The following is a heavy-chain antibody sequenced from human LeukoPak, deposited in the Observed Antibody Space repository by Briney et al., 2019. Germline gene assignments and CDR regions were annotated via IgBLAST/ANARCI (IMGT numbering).Heavy chain of an antibody. J-gene: IGHJ3*02. Sequence: GGSLRLSCAASGFTFSSYGMHWVRQAPGKGLEWVAVIWYDGSNKYYADSVKGRFTISRDNSKNTLYLQMNSLRAEDTAVYYCARGGDIVGDIRSAFDIWGQGTLVTVSS. V-gene: IGHV3-33*01. CDR2: IWYDGSNK. D-gene: IGHD1-26*01. CDR3: ARGGDIVGDIRSAFDI. CDR1: GFTFSSYG.